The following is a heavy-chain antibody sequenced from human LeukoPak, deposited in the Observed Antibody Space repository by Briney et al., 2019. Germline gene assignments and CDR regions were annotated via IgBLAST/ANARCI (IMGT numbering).Heavy chain of an antibody. D-gene: IGHD6-13*01. CDR1: GFTFRSSA. V-gene: IGHV3-23*01. CDR2: ISGSGGST. J-gene: IGHJ6*02. CDR3: ARVAAAGTWNYYNYYGMDV. Sequence: GGSLRLSCAASGFTFRSSAMSWVRQAPGKGLEWVSTISGSGGSTYYADSVKGRFTISRDNSKNTLYLQVNSLRAEDTAVYYCARVAAAGTWNYYNYYGMDVWGQGTTVTVSS.